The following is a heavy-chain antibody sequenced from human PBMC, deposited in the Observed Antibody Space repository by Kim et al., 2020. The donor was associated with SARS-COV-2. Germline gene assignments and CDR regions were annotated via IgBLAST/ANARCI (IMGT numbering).Heavy chain of an antibody. Sequence: SETLSLTCAVYGGSFSGYYWSWIRQPPGKGLEWIGEINHSGSTNYNPSLKSRVTISVDTSKNQFSLKLSSVTAADTAVYYCARGPQGRYCSGGSCSYYFDYWGQGTLVTVSS. J-gene: IGHJ4*02. CDR2: INHSGST. D-gene: IGHD2-15*01. CDR1: GGSFSGYY. CDR3: ARGPQGRYCSGGSCSYYFDY. V-gene: IGHV4-34*01.